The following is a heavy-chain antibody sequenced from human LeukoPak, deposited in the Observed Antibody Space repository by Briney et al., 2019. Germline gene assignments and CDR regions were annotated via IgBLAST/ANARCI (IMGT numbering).Heavy chain of an antibody. J-gene: IGHJ4*02. V-gene: IGHV1-2*02. Sequence: ASVKVSCKASGYTFTGYYIHWVRQAPGQGLEWMGWISPNSAGTNYAQKFQGRVTMTRDTSISTAYMELSSLRSDDTAVYYCARDATARDYSNSDYWGQGTLVTVSS. CDR2: ISPNSAGT. CDR3: ARDATARDYSNSDY. CDR1: GYTFTGYY. D-gene: IGHD4-11*01.